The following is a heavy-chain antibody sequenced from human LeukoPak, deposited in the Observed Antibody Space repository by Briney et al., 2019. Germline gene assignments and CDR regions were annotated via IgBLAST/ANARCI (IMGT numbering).Heavy chain of an antibody. V-gene: IGHV3-23*01. CDR2: ISGSGDTA. J-gene: IGHJ2*01. D-gene: IGHD1-1*01. CDR3: AKAGTRLMWGDDDYWYFDL. Sequence: GGSLRLSCTASRFTFSTYAMSWVRQAPGKGLQWVSAISGSGDTAFYADSVEGRFTISRDNSKNTLYLQIDSLRAEDTALYYCAKAGTRLMWGDDDYWYFDLWGRGTLVTVSS. CDR1: RFTFSTYA.